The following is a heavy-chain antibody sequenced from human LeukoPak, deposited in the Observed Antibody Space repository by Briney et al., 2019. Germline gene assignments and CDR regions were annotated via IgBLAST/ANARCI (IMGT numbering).Heavy chain of an antibody. D-gene: IGHD4-23*01. CDR3: ARETTVVTFDY. CDR1: GGSFSGYY. CDR2: INHNGST. V-gene: IGHV4-34*01. J-gene: IGHJ4*02. Sequence: SETLSLTCAVYGGSFSGYYWSWIRQPPGKGLEWIGEINHNGSTNYNPSLKSRVTISVDTSKNQFSLKLSSVTAADTAVYYCARETTVVTFDYWGQGTLVTVSS.